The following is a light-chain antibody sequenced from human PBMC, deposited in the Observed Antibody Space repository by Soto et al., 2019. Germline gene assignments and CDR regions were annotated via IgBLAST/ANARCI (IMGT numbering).Light chain of an antibody. CDR3: SSHTSSATLYV. Sequence: QSALTQPPSASGSPGQSVTISCTGTSSDVGGYKYVSWYQQHPGKAPKLMIYEVSKRPSGVPDRFSGSKSGNTASLTVSGLQADDEADYYCSSHTSSATLYVFGTGTKVTVL. V-gene: IGLV2-8*01. J-gene: IGLJ1*01. CDR2: EVS. CDR1: SSDVGGYKY.